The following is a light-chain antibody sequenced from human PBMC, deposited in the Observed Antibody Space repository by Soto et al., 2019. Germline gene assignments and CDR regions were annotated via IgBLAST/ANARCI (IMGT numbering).Light chain of an antibody. Sequence: QSALTQPASVSGCPGQSITISCAGTSSDVGAYNFVSWYQHHPDKAPKLMISEVSNRPSGVSDRFSGSKSGNMASLTISGLQAEDEADYYCASLTTTSFVFGTGTKVTVL. CDR3: ASLTTTSFV. CDR1: SSDVGAYNF. CDR2: EVS. J-gene: IGLJ1*01. V-gene: IGLV2-14*01.